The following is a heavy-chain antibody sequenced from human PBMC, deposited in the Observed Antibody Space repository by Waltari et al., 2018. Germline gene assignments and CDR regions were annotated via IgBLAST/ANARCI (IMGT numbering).Heavy chain of an antibody. CDR1: GYPFTYYY. CDR3: ARETSSGWL. Sequence: QVQLVQSGAEVKNPGASVKVSCEASGYPFTYYYIHWVRQAPGKGMEWMGRISPSRCGSSYAKKFQGRVSMTRDTSIHTAFMELSSLRSDDTAMFYCARETSSGWLWGQGTLVTVSS. CDR2: ISPSRCGS. V-gene: IGHV1-2*06. D-gene: IGHD6-19*01. J-gene: IGHJ4*02.